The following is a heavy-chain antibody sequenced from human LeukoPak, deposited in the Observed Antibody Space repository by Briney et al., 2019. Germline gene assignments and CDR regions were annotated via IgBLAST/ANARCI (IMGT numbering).Heavy chain of an antibody. Sequence: NPSETLSLTCTVSGGSISSYYWSWIRQPPGKGLEWIGYIYYSGSTNYNPSLKSRVTISVDTSKNQFSLKLSSVTAADTAVYYCARDPAGTWAFDIWGQGTMVTVSS. CDR2: IYYSGST. CDR1: GGSISSYY. V-gene: IGHV4-59*01. J-gene: IGHJ3*02. D-gene: IGHD6-19*01. CDR3: ARDPAGTWAFDI.